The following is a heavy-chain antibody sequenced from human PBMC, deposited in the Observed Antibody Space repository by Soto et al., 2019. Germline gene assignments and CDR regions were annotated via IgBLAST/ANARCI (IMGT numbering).Heavy chain of an antibody. Sequence: PGGSLRLSCAASGFTFSDYYMSWIRQAPGKGLEWVSYISSSGSTIYYADSVKGRFTISRDNAKNSLYLQMNSLRAEDTAVYYCARDRRGYCSSTSCYTRYYYYYYGMDVWGQGTTVTVSS. CDR1: GFTFSDYY. V-gene: IGHV3-11*01. CDR2: ISSSGSTI. D-gene: IGHD2-2*02. CDR3: ARDRRGYCSSTSCYTRYYYYYYGMDV. J-gene: IGHJ6*02.